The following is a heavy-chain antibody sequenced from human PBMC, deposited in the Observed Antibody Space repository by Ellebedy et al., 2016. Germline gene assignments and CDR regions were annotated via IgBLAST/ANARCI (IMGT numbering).Heavy chain of an antibody. CDR1: GFSLSTSGMC. J-gene: IGHJ6*02. D-gene: IGHD6-13*01. V-gene: IGHV2-70*01. CDR3: ARSRIAAADYYGMDV. Sequence: SGPTLVKPTQTLTLTCTFSGFSLSTSGMCVSWIRQPPGKALEWLALIDWDDDKYYSTSLKTRLTISKDTSKNQVVLTMTNMDPVDTATYYCARSRIAAADYYGMDVWGQGTTVTVSS. CDR2: IDWDDDK.